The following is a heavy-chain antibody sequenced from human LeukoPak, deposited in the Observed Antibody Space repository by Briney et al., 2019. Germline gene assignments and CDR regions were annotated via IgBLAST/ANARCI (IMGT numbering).Heavy chain of an antibody. V-gene: IGHV4-34*01. CDR3: ARGVYSSSIDY. CDR1: GGSFSGYY. D-gene: IGHD6-6*01. CDR2: INHSGST. Sequence: SETLSLTCAVYGGSFSGYYWSWIRQPPGKGLEWIGEINHSGSTNYNPSLKSRVTISVDTSKNQFSLKLSSVTAADTAVYYCARGVYSSSIDYWGQGTLVTVSS. J-gene: IGHJ4*02.